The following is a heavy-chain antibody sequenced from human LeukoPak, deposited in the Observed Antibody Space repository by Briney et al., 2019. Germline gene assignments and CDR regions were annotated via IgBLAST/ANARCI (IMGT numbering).Heavy chain of an antibody. CDR1: GITVSRDA. Sequence: GGSLRLSCVASGITVSRDAMTCVRQAPGKGLEWVTASSGPNTYYADSVRGRFTISRDDSKNTVYLRMNSLRAEDTAVYYCAKRRSRNTGPFDSWGPGTLVAVSP. D-gene: IGHD6-13*01. CDR3: AKRRSRNTGPFDS. V-gene: IGHV3-23*01. J-gene: IGHJ4*03. CDR2: SSGPNT.